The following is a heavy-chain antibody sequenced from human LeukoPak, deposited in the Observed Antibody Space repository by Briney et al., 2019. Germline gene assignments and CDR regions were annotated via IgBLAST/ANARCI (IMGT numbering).Heavy chain of an antibody. V-gene: IGHV1-24*01. Sequence: ASVKVSCKVSGYTLTELSMHWVRQAPGKGLEWMGGFDPEDGETIYAQKLQGRVPMTEDTSTDTAYMELSSLRSEDTAVYYCAASPKLETDYRGQGTLVTVSS. CDR1: GYTLTELS. CDR3: AASPKLETDY. CDR2: FDPEDGET. J-gene: IGHJ4*02. D-gene: IGHD1-1*01.